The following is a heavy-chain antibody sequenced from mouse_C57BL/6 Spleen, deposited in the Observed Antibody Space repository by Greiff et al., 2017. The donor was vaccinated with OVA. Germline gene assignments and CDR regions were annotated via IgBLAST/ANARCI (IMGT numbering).Heavy chain of an antibody. CDR3: ARRGVTTVVDAMDY. V-gene: IGHV1-64*01. J-gene: IGHJ4*01. CDR1: GYTFTSYW. CDR2: IHPNSGST. Sequence: QVQLQQPGAELVKPGASVKLSCKASGYTFTSYWMHWVKQRPGQGLEWIGMIHPNSGSTNYTEKFKSKATLTVDKSSSTAYMQLSSLTSEDSAVYYCARRGVTTVVDAMDYWGQGTSVTVSS. D-gene: IGHD1-1*01.